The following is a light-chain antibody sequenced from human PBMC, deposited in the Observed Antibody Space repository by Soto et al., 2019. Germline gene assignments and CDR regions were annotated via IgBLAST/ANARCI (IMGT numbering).Light chain of an antibody. Sequence: QSALTQPASVSGSPGQSITLSCTGTSSDIGGYDYVSWYQRHPGKAPKLIIYDVNNRPSGVSNRFSGSKSGNTAPLTISGLQAEDEADYYCTSYASGSSHVVFGGGTKLTAL. V-gene: IGLV2-14*01. CDR3: TSYASGSSHVV. J-gene: IGLJ2*01. CDR1: SSDIGGYDY. CDR2: DVN.